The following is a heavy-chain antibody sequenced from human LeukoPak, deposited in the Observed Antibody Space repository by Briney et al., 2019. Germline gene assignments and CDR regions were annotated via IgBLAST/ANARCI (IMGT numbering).Heavy chain of an antibody. CDR2: IYSGGST. CDR3: ARDSVDRKGWYKDVTPMPPDY. D-gene: IGHD6-19*01. V-gene: IGHV3-53*01. J-gene: IGHJ4*02. CDR1: GFTVSSNY. Sequence: PGGSLRLSCAASGFTVSSNYMSWVRQAPGKGLEWVSVIYSGGSTYYADSVKGRFTISRDNSKNTLYLQMNSLRAEDTAVYYCARDSVDRKGWYKDVTPMPPDYWGQGTLVTVSS.